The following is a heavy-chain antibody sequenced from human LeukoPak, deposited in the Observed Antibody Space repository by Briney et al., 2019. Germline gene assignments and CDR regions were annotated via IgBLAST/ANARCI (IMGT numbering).Heavy chain of an antibody. V-gene: IGHV1-18*01. D-gene: IGHD3-22*01. CDR3: ARAPNYYDSSGYYGY. J-gene: IGHJ4*02. Sequence: PRASVKVSCKASGYTFTSYGISWVRQAPGQGLEWMGWISAYNGNTNYAQKLQGRVTMTTDTSTSTAYMELRSLRSDDTAVYYCARAPNYYDSSGYYGYWGQGTLVTVSS. CDR1: GYTFTSYG. CDR2: ISAYNGNT.